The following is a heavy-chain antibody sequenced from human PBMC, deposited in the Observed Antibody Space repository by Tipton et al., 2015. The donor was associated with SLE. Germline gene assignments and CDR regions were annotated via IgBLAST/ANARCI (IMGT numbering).Heavy chain of an antibody. CDR2: IKHSGYT. J-gene: IGHJ4*02. V-gene: IGHV4-34*01. D-gene: IGHD3-3*01. Sequence: LRLSCTASGFTFSNYAMTWIRQSPGKGLEWIGEIKHSGYTYYNPSLRSRVTISVDRSNNQFSLKLNSVTAADTAVYYCARKTDFWSGSPFDYWGQGTLVTVSS. CDR3: ARKTDFWSGSPFDY. CDR1: GFTFSNYA.